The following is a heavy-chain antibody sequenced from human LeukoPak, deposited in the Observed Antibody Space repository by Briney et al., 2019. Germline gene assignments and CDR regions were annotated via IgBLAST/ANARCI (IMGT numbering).Heavy chain of an antibody. Sequence: SETLSLTCTVSGGSISSHYWSWIRQPPGKGLEWIGYIYYSGSTNYNPSLKSRVTISVDTSKNQFSLKLSSVTAADTAVYYCARGKSGYSYGLALDYWGQGTLVTVSS. D-gene: IGHD5-18*01. CDR3: ARGKSGYSYGLALDY. CDR1: GGSISSHY. V-gene: IGHV4-59*11. CDR2: IYYSGST. J-gene: IGHJ4*02.